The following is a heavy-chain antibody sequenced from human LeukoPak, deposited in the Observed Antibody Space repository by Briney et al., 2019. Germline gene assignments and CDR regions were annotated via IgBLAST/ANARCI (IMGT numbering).Heavy chain of an antibody. CDR3: ARSGQTAPFGC. D-gene: IGHD2-21*02. V-gene: IGHV3-72*01. CDR2: TRNKANSYTT. Sequence: AGGSLRLSCAASGFTVSDHYMDWVRQAPGKGLEWVGRTRNKANSYTTEYAASVKGRFTISRDDSENSLYLQMNSLKTEDTAVYYCARSGQTAPFGCWGQGTLVTVSS. CDR1: GFTVSDHY. J-gene: IGHJ4*02.